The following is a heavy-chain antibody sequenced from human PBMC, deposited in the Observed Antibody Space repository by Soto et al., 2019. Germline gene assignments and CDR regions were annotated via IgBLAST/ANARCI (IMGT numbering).Heavy chain of an antibody. J-gene: IGHJ5*02. CDR1: GGSISSSSYY. V-gene: IGHV4-39*01. Sequence: PSETLSLTCTVSGGSISSSSYYWGWIRQPPGKGLEWIGSIYYSGSTNYNPSLKRRVTITVDTSKNKITKKQSSMTAADTAVYYCAADSLNWFDPWGQGTLVTVSS. CDR2: IYYSGST. CDR3: AADSLNWFDP.